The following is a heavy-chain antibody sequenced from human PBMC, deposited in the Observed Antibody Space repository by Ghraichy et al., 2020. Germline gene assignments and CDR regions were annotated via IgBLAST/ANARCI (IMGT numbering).Heavy chain of an antibody. Sequence: GGSLRLSCAASGFTFSSYWMSWVRQAPGKGLEWVANIKQDGSEKYYVDSVKGRFTISRDNAKNSLYLQMNSLRAEDTAVYYCARVTRDSSGYYSPWFDYWGQGTLVTVSS. J-gene: IGHJ4*02. CDR3: ARVTRDSSGYYSPWFDY. CDR2: IKQDGSEK. D-gene: IGHD3-22*01. CDR1: GFTFSSYW. V-gene: IGHV3-7*03.